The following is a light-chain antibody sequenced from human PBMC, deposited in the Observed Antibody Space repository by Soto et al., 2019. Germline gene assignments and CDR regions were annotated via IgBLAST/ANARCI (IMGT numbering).Light chain of an antibody. CDR1: QDISQY. CDR2: YAS. Sequence: DIQMTQSPSSLSASVGDRVTLTCRASQDISQYLAWYQQRPGKVPKLLIYYASTLQSGVPSRFSGSGSGTEFTLTISSLQPGDVATYYCLKYTKDAPGTFGQGTKVDIK. J-gene: IGKJ1*01. CDR3: LKYTKDAPGT. V-gene: IGKV1-27*01.